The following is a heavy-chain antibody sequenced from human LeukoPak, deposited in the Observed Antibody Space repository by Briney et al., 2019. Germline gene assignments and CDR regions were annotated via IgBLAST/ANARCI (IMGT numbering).Heavy chain of an antibody. V-gene: IGHV1-46*01. CDR3: ASYLSGWPMKY. CDR2: INPSGGST. CDR1: GYSFTSYH. J-gene: IGHJ4*02. Sequence: ASVKVSCKASGYSFTSYHMHWVRQAPGQGLEWMGKINPSGGSTTYAQKFQGRVTMTRDMSTSTVYMELSSLRSEDTAVYYCASYLSGWPMKYWGQGTLVTVSS. D-gene: IGHD6-19*01.